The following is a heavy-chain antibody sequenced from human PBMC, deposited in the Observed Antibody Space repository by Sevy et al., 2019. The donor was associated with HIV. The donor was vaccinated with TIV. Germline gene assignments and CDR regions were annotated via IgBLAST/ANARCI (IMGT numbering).Heavy chain of an antibody. J-gene: IGHJ4*02. CDR1: DDSISSSNYF. V-gene: IGHV4-39*01. D-gene: IGHD6-13*01. CDR2: IYYTATT. Sequence: SETLSLTCSVSDDSISSSNYFWGWIRQPPGKGLEWIGSIYYTATTYYNPSIKGRFTLSVDTSKKQFSLKLSSVTATDTAVYYCARHGSWSFYFDYWGQGILVTVSS. CDR3: ARHGSWSFYFDY.